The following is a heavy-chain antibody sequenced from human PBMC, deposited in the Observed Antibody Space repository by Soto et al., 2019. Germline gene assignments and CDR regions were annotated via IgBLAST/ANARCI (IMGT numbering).Heavy chain of an antibody. D-gene: IGHD2-2*01. Sequence: QLQLQESGPGLVKPSESLSLTCTVSGGSFSSSSYYWACVRQPPGKGLEWIGSVYYSGTTYYNPSLKSRVTISEDTSKNRFSLRLSSVTAADTAVFYCARLIHCKTTSCYFDYWGPGTLVTVSS. J-gene: IGHJ4*02. V-gene: IGHV4-39*01. CDR2: VYYSGTT. CDR3: ARLIHCKTTSCYFDY. CDR1: GGSFSSSSYY.